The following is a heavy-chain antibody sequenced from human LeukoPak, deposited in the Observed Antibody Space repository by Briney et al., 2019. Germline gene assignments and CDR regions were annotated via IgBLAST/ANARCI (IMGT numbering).Heavy chain of an antibody. D-gene: IGHD3-22*01. V-gene: IGHV3-48*03. Sequence: GGSLRLSCAASGFTFSSYEMNWVRQAPGKGLGWVSYISSSGSTIYYADSVKGRFTTSRDNAKNSLYLQMNSLRVEGTAVYYCARLFYYDSSGVYGMDVWGQGTTVTVSS. J-gene: IGHJ6*02. CDR1: GFTFSSYE. CDR3: ARLFYYDSSGVYGMDV. CDR2: ISSSGSTI.